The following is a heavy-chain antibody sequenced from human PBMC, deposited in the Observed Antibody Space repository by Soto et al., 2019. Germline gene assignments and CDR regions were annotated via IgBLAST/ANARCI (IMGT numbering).Heavy chain of an antibody. D-gene: IGHD3-9*01. CDR3: AGDLDRHCYYYGMDV. V-gene: IGHV1-3*01. Sequence: ASVKVSCKASGYTFTSYAMHWVRQAPGQRLEWMGWINAGNGNTKYSQKFQGRVTITRDTSASTAYMELSSLRSEDTAVYYCAGDLDRHCYYYGMDVWGQGTTVTVSS. CDR2: INAGNGNT. CDR1: GYTFTSYA. J-gene: IGHJ6*02.